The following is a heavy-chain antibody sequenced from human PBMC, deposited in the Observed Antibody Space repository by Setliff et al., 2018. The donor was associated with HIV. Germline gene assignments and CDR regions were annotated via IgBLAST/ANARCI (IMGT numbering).Heavy chain of an antibody. V-gene: IGHV3-48*04. Sequence: GSLRLSCVGSGFIFRNYRMNWVRQAPGKGLEWIAYISSTGITTYYADSVKGRFTISRDNAKNSLYLQMNSLRAEDTAVYYCARDRMVGDYYHTSGLTGFDPWGQGTLVTVSS. CDR3: ARDRMVGDYYHTSGLTGFDP. D-gene: IGHD3-22*01. CDR2: ISSTGITT. CDR1: GFIFRNYR. J-gene: IGHJ5*02.